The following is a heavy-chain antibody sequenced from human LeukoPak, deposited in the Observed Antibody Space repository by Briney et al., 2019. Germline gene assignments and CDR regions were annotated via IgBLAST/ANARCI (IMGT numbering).Heavy chain of an antibody. CDR2: IYYSGST. CDR1: GGSISSSSYY. Sequence: SETLSLTCTVSGGSISSSSYYWGWIRQPPGKGLEWIGSIYYSGSTYYNPSLKSRVTISVDTSKNQFSLKLSSVTAADTAVYYCARIRGGTPHYWGQGTLVTVSS. D-gene: IGHD3-10*01. V-gene: IGHV4-39*01. J-gene: IGHJ4*02. CDR3: ARIRGGTPHY.